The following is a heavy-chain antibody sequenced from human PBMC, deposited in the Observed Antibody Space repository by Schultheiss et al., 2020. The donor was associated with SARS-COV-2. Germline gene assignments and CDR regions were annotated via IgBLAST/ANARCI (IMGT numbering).Heavy chain of an antibody. V-gene: IGHV4-34*01. J-gene: IGHJ5*02. CDR3: ARDNLNVPAVQNWFDP. CDR2: IYHSGST. D-gene: IGHD2-2*01. CDR1: GGSFSGYY. Sequence: SETLSLTCAVYGGSFSGYYWSWIRQPPGKGLEWIGEIYHSGSTYYNPSLKSRVTMSVDTSKNQFSLRLRSVTAADTAVYYCARDNLNVPAVQNWFDPWGQGTLVTVSS.